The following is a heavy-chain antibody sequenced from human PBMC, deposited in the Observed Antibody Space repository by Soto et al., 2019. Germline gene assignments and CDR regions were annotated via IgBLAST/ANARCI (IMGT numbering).Heavy chain of an antibody. J-gene: IGHJ6*02. CDR2: VYHSGIT. CDR3: ARAPPGVTATYYYGLDV. D-gene: IGHD2-21*02. V-gene: IGHV4-59*01. Sequence: QVQLQESGPGLVKPSETLSLTCTVSGGSISAFYWTWIRQPPGEGLEWIGYVYHSGITNTDPALHYNPSLKSRVTVSLDTSRNQFSLKLTSVTAADTAVYYCARAPPGVTATYYYGLDVWGQGTTVTVSS. CDR1: GGSISAFY.